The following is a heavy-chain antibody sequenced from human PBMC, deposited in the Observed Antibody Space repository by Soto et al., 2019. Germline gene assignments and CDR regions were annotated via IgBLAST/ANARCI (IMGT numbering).Heavy chain of an antibody. Sequence: SETLSLTCTVSGGSISSYYWSWIRQPPGKGLEWIGYIYYSGSTNYNPSLKSRVTISVDTSKNQFSLKLSSVTAADTAVYYCARTNIVATTYYYYYYMDVWGKGTTVTV. CDR2: IYYSGST. D-gene: IGHD5-12*01. V-gene: IGHV4-59*01. CDR3: ARTNIVATTYYYYYYMDV. J-gene: IGHJ6*03. CDR1: GGSISSYY.